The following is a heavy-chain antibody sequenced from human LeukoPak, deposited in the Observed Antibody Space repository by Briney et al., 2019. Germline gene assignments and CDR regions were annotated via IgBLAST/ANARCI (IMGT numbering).Heavy chain of an antibody. J-gene: IGHJ4*02. V-gene: IGHV4-59*01. Sequence: SETLSLTCTVSGGSISSYYWSWIRQPPGKGLEWIGYIYYSGSTNYNPSLKSRVTISVNTSKNQFSLKLSSVTAADTAVYYCARGSMADIVGATTFDYWDQGTLVTVSS. CDR3: ARGSMADIVGATTFDY. CDR2: IYYSGST. CDR1: GGSISSYY. D-gene: IGHD1-26*01.